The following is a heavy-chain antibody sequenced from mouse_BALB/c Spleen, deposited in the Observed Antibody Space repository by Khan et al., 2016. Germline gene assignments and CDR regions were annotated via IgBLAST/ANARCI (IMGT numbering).Heavy chain of an antibody. CDR3: AKGGRAMDY. V-gene: IGHV1-87*01. Sequence: QVQLQQSGAELARPGASVKLSCKASGYTFTSYWMQWVKQRPGQGLEWIWAIYPGDGDTRYTQKFKGKATLTADKSSNTAYMQLSSLASEDSAVYYCAKGGRAMDYWGQGTSVTVSS. CDR1: GYTFTSYW. CDR2: IYPGDGDT. J-gene: IGHJ4*01.